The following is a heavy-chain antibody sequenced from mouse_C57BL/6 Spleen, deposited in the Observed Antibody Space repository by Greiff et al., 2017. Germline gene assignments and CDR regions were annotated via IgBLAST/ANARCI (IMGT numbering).Heavy chain of an antibody. D-gene: IGHD2-3*01. CDR2: ISSGSSTI. CDR3: ASDGYYQGCAY. Sequence: EVQLVESGGGLVKPGGSLKLSCAASGFTFSDYGMHWVRQAPEKGLAWVAYISSGSSTIYYADTVKGRFTISRDNAKNTLFLQMTSLRSEDTAMYYCASDGYYQGCAYWGQETLVTVSA. V-gene: IGHV5-17*01. J-gene: IGHJ3*01. CDR1: GFTFSDYG.